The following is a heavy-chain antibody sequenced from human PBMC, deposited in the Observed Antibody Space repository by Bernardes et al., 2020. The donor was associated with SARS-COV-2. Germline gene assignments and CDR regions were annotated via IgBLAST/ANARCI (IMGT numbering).Heavy chain of an antibody. CDR2: IYTSGST. Sequence: SETLSLTCTVSGGSISSGSYYWRWIRQPAGKGLEWIGHIYTSGSTNYNPSLRSRVTISVDTYKNQFSLKLNSVTAADAAVYYCATGVGHPKNYYYYGMDVWGQGTTVTVSS. CDR1: GGSISSGSYY. J-gene: IGHJ6*02. CDR3: ATGVGHPKNYYYYGMDV. V-gene: IGHV4-61*09.